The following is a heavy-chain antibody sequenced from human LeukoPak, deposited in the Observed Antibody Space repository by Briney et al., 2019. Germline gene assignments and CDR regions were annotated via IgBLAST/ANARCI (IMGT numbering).Heavy chain of an antibody. D-gene: IGHD6-13*01. CDR1: GYTFTGYY. J-gene: IGHJ4*02. CDR3: ARGSSSWSAYYFDY. CDR2: INPNSGGT. Sequence: ASVKVSCKASGYTFTGYYMHWVRQAPGQGLEWMGWINPNSGGTNYAQKFQGRVTMTRDTSISTAYMELSRLRSDDTAVYYCARGSSSWSAYYFDYWGQGTLVTVSS. V-gene: IGHV1-2*02.